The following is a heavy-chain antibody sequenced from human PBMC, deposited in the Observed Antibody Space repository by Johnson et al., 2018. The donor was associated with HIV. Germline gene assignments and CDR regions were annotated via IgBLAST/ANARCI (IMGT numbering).Heavy chain of an antibody. V-gene: IGHV3-23*04. J-gene: IGHJ3*02. D-gene: IGHD6-6*01. CDR2: ISGSGGST. CDR1: GFTFDDYG. Sequence: EQLVESGGGVVRPGGSLRLSCAASGFTFDDYGMSWVRQAPGKGLGWVSAISGSGGSTYYADSVKGRFTISSDNSKNTLYLQMNSLRAEDTAVYYCAKRVPSKQLVDAFDIWGQGTMVTVSS. CDR3: AKRVPSKQLVDAFDI.